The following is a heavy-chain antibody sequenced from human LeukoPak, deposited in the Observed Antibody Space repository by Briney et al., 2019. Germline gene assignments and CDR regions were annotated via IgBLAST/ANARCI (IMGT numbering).Heavy chain of an antibody. Sequence: GGSLRLSCAAAGFTFIDDYMSWIRQAPGKGLEWISYIIYTGNTIYYADSVKGRFTISRDNAKKSLFLQMDSLRAEDTALYFCAKDAAFVKYWGQGTLVTVSS. CDR3: AKDAAFVKY. CDR1: GFTFIDDY. V-gene: IGHV3-11*04. CDR2: IIYTGNTI. J-gene: IGHJ4*02.